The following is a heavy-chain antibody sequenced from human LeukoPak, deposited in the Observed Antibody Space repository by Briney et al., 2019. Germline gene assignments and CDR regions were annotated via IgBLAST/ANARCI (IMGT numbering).Heavy chain of an antibody. CDR1: GFTFSSYS. V-gene: IGHV3-21*01. Sequence: GGSLRLACAASGFTFSSYSMNWVRQAPGKGLEWVSSISSSSSYIYYADSVKGRFTISRDNAKNSLYLQMNSLRAEDTAVYYCARADWDTAMIDYWGQGTLVTVSS. J-gene: IGHJ4*02. D-gene: IGHD5-18*01. CDR2: ISSSSSYI. CDR3: ARADWDTAMIDY.